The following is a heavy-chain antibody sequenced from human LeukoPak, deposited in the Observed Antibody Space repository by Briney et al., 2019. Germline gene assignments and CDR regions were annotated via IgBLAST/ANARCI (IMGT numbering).Heavy chain of an antibody. D-gene: IGHD6-13*01. CDR2: ISGSGGST. J-gene: IGHJ4*02. CDR1: GFTFSSYA. Sequence: GGSLRLSCAASGFTFSSYAMSWVRQAPGKGLEWVSAISGSGGSTYYADSVKGRFTIARDTSKNTLYLQMNSLRAEDTAVYYCAREGGIGGSSYFDYWGQGTLVTVSS. V-gene: IGHV3-23*01. CDR3: AREGGIGGSSYFDY.